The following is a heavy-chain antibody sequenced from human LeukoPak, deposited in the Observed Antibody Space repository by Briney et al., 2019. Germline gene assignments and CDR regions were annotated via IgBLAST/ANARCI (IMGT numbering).Heavy chain of an antibody. V-gene: IGHV3-30*03. CDR3: EAHYGGNSGY. Sequence: GRSLRLSCAASGFTFSSYGMHWVRQAPGKGLEGVAVISYNGSNKYYADSVKGRFTISRDNSKNTLYLQMNSLRAEDTAVYYCEAHYGGNSGYWGQGTLVTVSS. CDR2: ISYNGSNK. CDR1: GFTFSSYG. D-gene: IGHD4-23*01. J-gene: IGHJ4*02.